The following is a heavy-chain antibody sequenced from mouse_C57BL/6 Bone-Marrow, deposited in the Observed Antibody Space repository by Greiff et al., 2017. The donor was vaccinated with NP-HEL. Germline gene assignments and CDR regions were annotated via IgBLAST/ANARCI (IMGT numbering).Heavy chain of an antibody. D-gene: IGHD2-12*01. CDR1: GYTFTSYW. V-gene: IGHV1-50*01. CDR3: AGLRNCFDY. J-gene: IGHJ2*01. CDR2: IDPSDSYT. Sequence: QVQLQQPGAELVKPGASVKLSCKASGYTFTSYWMQWVKQRPGQGLEWIGEIDPSDSYTNYNQKFKGKATLTVDTSSSTAYMQLSSLTSEDSAVYYCAGLRNCFDYWGRGTTLTVSS.